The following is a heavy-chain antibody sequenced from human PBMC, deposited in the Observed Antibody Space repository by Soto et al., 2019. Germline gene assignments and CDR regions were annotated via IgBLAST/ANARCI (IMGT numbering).Heavy chain of an antibody. V-gene: IGHV4-34*01. D-gene: IGHD5-12*01. Sequence: PSETLSLTCAVYGGSFSGYHWSWIRQPPGKGLEWIGEINHSGSTNYNPSLKSRVTISVDTSKNQFSLKLSSVTAADTAVYYCARERPDEYSGYDWWFDYWGQGTLVTVSS. CDR1: GGSFSGYH. J-gene: IGHJ4*02. CDR2: INHSGST. CDR3: ARERPDEYSGYDWWFDY.